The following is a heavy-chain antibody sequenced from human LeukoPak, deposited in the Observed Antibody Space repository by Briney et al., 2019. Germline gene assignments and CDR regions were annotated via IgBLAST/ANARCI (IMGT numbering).Heavy chain of an antibody. CDR2: ISSSSSYI. D-gene: IGHD6-13*01. CDR1: GFTFSGYS. J-gene: IGHJ4*02. V-gene: IGHV3-21*01. Sequence: GGSLRLSCAASGFTFSGYSMNWVRQAPGKGLEWVSSISSSSSYIYYADSVKGRFTISRDNAKNSQYLQMNSLRAEDTAVYYCARGGYSSSWYSDYWGQGTLVTVSS. CDR3: ARGGYSSSWYSDY.